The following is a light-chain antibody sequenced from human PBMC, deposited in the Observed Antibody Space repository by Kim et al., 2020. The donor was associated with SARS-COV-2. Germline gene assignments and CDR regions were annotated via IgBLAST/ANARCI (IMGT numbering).Light chain of an antibody. Sequence: VPPGQTASITCSGDKLGDKYACWYQQKPGQSPLLVIYQDSKRPSGIPERFSGSNSGNTATLTISGTQAMDEADYYCQAWDSSTAVFGTGTKVTVL. CDR1: KLGDKY. CDR2: QDS. V-gene: IGLV3-1*01. CDR3: QAWDSSTAV. J-gene: IGLJ1*01.